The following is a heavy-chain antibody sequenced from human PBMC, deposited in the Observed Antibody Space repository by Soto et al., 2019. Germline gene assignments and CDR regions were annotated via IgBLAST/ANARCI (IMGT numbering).Heavy chain of an antibody. D-gene: IGHD2-15*01. CDR2: IYDTENT. J-gene: IGHJ4*02. CDR3: ARLGGRDGSGSTCYPVDS. Sequence: QVQLQESGPGLVKPSETLSLICTVSGGSVSSDNYYWSWIRQPPGKGLEWIGNIYDTENTIYSPSLRSRVTISADTSKNRFSLKLGSVTAADTAVYYCARLGGRDGSGSTCYPVDSWGQGTRVTVSS. CDR1: GGSVSSDNYY. V-gene: IGHV4-61*01.